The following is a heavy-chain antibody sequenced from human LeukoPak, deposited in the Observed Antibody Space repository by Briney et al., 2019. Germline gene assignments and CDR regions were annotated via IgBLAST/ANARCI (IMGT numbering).Heavy chain of an antibody. Sequence: PSETLSLTCTVYGGSFSGYYWSWIRQPPGKGLEWIGEINHSGSTNYNPSLKSRVTISVDTSKNQFSLKLSSVTAADTAVYYCARGTVVVPAAKGNYYMDVWGKGTTVTVSS. CDR3: ARGTVVVPAAKGNYYMDV. V-gene: IGHV4-34*01. CDR2: INHSGST. D-gene: IGHD2-2*01. J-gene: IGHJ6*03. CDR1: GGSFSGYY.